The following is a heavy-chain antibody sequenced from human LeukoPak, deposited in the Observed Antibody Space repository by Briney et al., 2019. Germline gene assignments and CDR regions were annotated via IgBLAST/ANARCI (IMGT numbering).Heavy chain of an antibody. J-gene: IGHJ4*02. CDR3: VRVIHSDTYAAPYCDY. CDR2: ISGSGGNT. V-gene: IGHV3-23*01. D-gene: IGHD1-26*01. Sequence: GGSLRLSCAVSGFTFRGSALSWLRQAPPKGLAWVSLISGSGGNTHYADSVKGRFTISRDNSKNTTYLQMDSLKADDTAIYYCVRVIHSDTYAAPYCDYWGQGTLVTVSS. CDR1: GFTFRGSA.